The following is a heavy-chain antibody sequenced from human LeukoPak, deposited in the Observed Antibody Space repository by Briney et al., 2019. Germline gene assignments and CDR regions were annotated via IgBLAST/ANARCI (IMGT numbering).Heavy chain of an antibody. CDR3: VARPSSGYYFLDY. Sequence: SETLSLTCTVSGGSISSGGYYWSWIRQHPGKGLEWIGEINHSGSTNYNPSLKSRVTISVDTSKNQFSLKLSSVTAADTAVYYCVARPSSGYYFLDYWGQGTLVTVSS. D-gene: IGHD3-22*01. J-gene: IGHJ4*02. CDR2: INHSGST. CDR1: GGSISSGGYY. V-gene: IGHV4-39*07.